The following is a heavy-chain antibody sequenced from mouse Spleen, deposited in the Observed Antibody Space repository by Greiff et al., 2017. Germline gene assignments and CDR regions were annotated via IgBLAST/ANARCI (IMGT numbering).Heavy chain of an antibody. Sequence: VKVVESGPGLVQPSQSLSITCTVSGFSLTSYGVHWVRQSPGKGLEWLGVIWSGGSTDYNAAFISRLSISKDNSKSQVFFKMNSLQANDTAIYYCARILLRDWYFDVWGAGTTVTVSS. CDR1: GFSLTSYG. CDR3: ARILLRDWYFDV. J-gene: IGHJ1*01. V-gene: IGHV2-2*02. D-gene: IGHD1-1*01. CDR2: IWSGGST.